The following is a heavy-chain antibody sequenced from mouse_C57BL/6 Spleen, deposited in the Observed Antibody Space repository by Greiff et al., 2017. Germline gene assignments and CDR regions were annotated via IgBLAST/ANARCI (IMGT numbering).Heavy chain of an antibody. D-gene: IGHD1-1*01. CDR2: INPYNGGT. Sequence: VQLKQSGPVLVKPGASVKMSCKASGYTFTDYYMNWVKQSHGKSLEWIGVINPYNGGTSYNQKFKGKATLTVDKSSSTAYMELNSLTSEDSAVXYCARGGITTVVNYYAMDYWGQGTSVTVSS. CDR3: ARGGITTVVNYYAMDY. V-gene: IGHV1-19*01. CDR1: GYTFTDYY. J-gene: IGHJ4*01.